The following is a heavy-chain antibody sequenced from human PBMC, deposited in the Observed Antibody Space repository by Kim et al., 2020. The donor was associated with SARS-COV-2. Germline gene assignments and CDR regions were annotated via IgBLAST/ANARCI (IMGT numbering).Heavy chain of an antibody. D-gene: IGHD4-17*01. V-gene: IGHV4-30-2*05. J-gene: IGHJ3*02. CDR3: ARDRSATVTFSDAFDI. Sequence: SPVTISVDTSKNQFSLKLSSVTAADPAVYYCARDRSATVTFSDAFDIWGQGTMVTVSS.